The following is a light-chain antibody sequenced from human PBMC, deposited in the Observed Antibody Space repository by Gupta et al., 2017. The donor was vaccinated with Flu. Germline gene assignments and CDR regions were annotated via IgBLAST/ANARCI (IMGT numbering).Light chain of an antibody. CDR2: DAS. J-gene: IGKJ4*01. Sequence: EMVLTQSPASLSLSPGERATLSCRASQSVSSYLAWYQQKPGQAPRLLIYDASNRATGIPARFSGSGSGTDFTLTISRLEPEDFAVYYCQQRSNWPLTFGGGTKVEIK. CDR1: QSVSSY. V-gene: IGKV3-11*01. CDR3: QQRSNWPLT.